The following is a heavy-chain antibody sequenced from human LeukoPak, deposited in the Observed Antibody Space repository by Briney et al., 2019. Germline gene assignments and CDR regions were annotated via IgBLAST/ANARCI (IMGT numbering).Heavy chain of an antibody. CDR1: GYSISSSNW. CDR2: IYYSGST. J-gene: IGHJ4*02. D-gene: IGHD5-12*01. Sequence: PSDTLSLTCAVSGYSISSSNWWGWIRQPPGKGLEWIGYIYYSGSTYYNPSLKSRVTISVDTSKNQFSLKLSSVTAADTAVYYCARHERTPGISGANIVATIYFPFPIAAAGAVDYWGQGTLVTVSS. CDR3: ARHERTPGISGANIVATIYFPFPIAAAGAVDY. V-gene: IGHV4-28*01.